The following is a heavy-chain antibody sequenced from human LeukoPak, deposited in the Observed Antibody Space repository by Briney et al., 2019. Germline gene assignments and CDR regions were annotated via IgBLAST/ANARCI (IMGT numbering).Heavy chain of an antibody. D-gene: IGHD3-16*01. CDR2: IYSDGSAT. CDR1: GFTFNTAG. V-gene: IGHV3-74*03. Sequence: GGSLRLSCVASGFTFNTAGMHWVRQAPGKGLVWVSRIYSDGSATTYAEFVKGRFTISRDNAKNTLYLQMSSLRIEDTAVYYCATDSGHSFSYWGQGTKVTVSA. J-gene: IGHJ3*01. CDR3: ATDSGHSFSY.